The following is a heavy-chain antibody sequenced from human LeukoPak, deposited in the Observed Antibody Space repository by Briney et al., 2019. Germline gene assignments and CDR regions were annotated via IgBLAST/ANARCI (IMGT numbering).Heavy chain of an antibody. D-gene: IGHD3-22*01. J-gene: IGHJ3*02. V-gene: IGHV1-8*01. CDR1: GYTFSSYD. CDR2: MNPKSGNT. CDR3: ARGGTIYDTILEDPFDI. Sequence: ASVKVSCKASGYTFSSYDINWVRQAPGQGLEWMGWMNPKSGNTGYAQGFQGRVAMTRDTSITTAYMELSSLISDDTAVYYCARGGTIYDTILEDPFDIWGQGTMVTVSS.